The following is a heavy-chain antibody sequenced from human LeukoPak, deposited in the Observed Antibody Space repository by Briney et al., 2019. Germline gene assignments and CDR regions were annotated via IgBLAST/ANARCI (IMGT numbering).Heavy chain of an antibody. D-gene: IGHD1-1*01. V-gene: IGHV3-21*01. J-gene: IGHJ4*02. CDR1: GFTFSSYS. Sequence: GGSLRLSCAASGFTFSSYSMNWVRQAPGKGLEWVSSISSSSSYIYYADSVKGRFTISRDNAKNSLYLQMNSLRAEYTAVYYCARFDWNYVGYWGQGTLVTVSS. CDR3: ARFDWNYVGY. CDR2: ISSSSSYI.